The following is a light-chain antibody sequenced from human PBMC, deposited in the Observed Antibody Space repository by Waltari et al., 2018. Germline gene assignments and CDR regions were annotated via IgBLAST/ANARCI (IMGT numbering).Light chain of an antibody. CDR2: SAS. Sequence: DIQMTQSPSSLSASVGDSATITCRPSQSFSSSLAWYQQKPGKAPNLLIYSASSLQSGVPSRFSGSKSGTDFSLSISNLQPEDIATYYCQQYYSDPLTFGGGTKVEIK. V-gene: IGKV1-27*01. CDR1: QSFSSS. CDR3: QQYYSDPLT. J-gene: IGKJ4*01.